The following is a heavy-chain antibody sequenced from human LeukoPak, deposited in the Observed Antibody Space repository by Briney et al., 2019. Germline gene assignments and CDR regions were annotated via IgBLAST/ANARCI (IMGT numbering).Heavy chain of an antibody. CDR1: GGSISSSSYY. CDR2: IYYSGST. Sequence: SETLSLTCTVSGGSISSSSYYWGWIRQHPGKGLEWIGYIYYSGSTYYNPSLKSRVTISVDTSKNQFSLKLSSVTAADTAVYYCARALFGGVIVSYYFDYWGQGTLVTVSS. CDR3: ARALFGGVIVSYYFDY. J-gene: IGHJ4*02. V-gene: IGHV4-31*03. D-gene: IGHD3-16*02.